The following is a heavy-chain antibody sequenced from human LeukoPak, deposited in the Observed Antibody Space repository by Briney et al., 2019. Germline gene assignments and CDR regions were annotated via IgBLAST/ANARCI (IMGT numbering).Heavy chain of an antibody. CDR2: ISAYNGNT. V-gene: IGHV1-18*01. D-gene: IGHD4-11*01. CDR3: ARDFDYSDYGGQGGFDP. J-gene: IGHJ5*02. CDR1: GYTFTSYG. Sequence: ASVKVSCKTSGYTFTSYGISWVRQAPGQGLEWMGWISAYNGNTNSAQKLRGRVTMTTDTSTSTAYMELRSLRSDDTAVYYCARDFDYSDYGGQGGFDPWGQGTLVTVSS.